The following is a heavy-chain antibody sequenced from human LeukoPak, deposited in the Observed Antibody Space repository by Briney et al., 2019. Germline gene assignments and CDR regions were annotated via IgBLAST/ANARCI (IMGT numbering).Heavy chain of an antibody. CDR3: ARGYGDHPFFDY. CDR2: INHSGST. V-gene: IGHV4-34*01. J-gene: IGHJ4*02. Sequence: PSETLSLTCAVYGGSFSGYYWSWIRQPPGKGLEWIGEINHSGSTNYNPSLKSRVTISVDTSKNQFSLKLSSVTAADTAVYYCARGYGDHPFFDYWGQGTLVTVSS. D-gene: IGHD4-17*01. CDR1: GGSFSGYY.